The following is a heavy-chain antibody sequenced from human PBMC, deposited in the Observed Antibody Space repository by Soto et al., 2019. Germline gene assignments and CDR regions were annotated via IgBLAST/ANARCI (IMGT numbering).Heavy chain of an antibody. J-gene: IGHJ5*02. Sequence: QLQLQESGPGLVKPSETLSLACTVSGGSISSGSCYWGWLRQPPGKGLEWIGLISYSGTAYSNLSLKSRVTISVDTSKNQFSLKLSSVTAADTAVYYCARLNQEDYSRNRDWFDPWGQGSLVTVSS. V-gene: IGHV4-39*01. CDR3: ARLNQEDYSRNRDWFDP. CDR2: ISYSGTA. CDR1: GGSISSGSCY. D-gene: IGHD6-13*01.